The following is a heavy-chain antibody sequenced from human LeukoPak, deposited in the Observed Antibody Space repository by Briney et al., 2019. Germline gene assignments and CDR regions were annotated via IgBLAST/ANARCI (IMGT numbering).Heavy chain of an antibody. Sequence: GGSLRLACVDSGLTFSTYSMNWVRQAPGKGPEWVSSISSGSKYIYNADSVKGRFTISRDNSKNSLYLQMDSLRVEDTAVYYCARALSYSYGSMDFWGQGTLVIVSS. D-gene: IGHD5-18*01. CDR1: GLTFSTYS. CDR2: ISSGSKYI. V-gene: IGHV3-21*01. J-gene: IGHJ4*02. CDR3: ARALSYSYGSMDF.